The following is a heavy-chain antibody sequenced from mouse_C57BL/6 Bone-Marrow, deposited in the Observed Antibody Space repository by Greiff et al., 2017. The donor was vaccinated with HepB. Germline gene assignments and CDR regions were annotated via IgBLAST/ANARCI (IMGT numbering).Heavy chain of an antibody. V-gene: IGHV3-6*01. CDR1: GYSITSGYY. J-gene: IGHJ3*01. CDR2: ISYDGSN. CDR3: VKKGYDYDWFAY. D-gene: IGHD2-4*01. Sequence: EVQLQQSGPGLVKPSQSLSLTCSVTGYSITSGYYWNWIRQFPGNKLEWMGYISYDGSNNYNPSLKNRISITRDTSKNQFFLKLNSVTTEDTATYYCVKKGYDYDWFAYWGQGTLVTVSA.